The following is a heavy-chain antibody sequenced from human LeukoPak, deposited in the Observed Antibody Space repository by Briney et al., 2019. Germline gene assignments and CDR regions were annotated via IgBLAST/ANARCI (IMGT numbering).Heavy chain of an antibody. CDR1: GYTFTSYD. J-gene: IGHJ5*02. CDR2: MNPNSGNT. D-gene: IGHD2-2*01. V-gene: IGHV1-8*01. Sequence: ASVKVSCKASGYTFTSYDINWVRQATGQGLEWMGWMNPNSGNTGYAQKFQGRVTMTRDTSTSTAYMELSRLRSDDTAVYYCARDGVDIVVVPAANWFDPWGQGTLVTVSS. CDR3: ARDGVDIVVVPAANWFDP.